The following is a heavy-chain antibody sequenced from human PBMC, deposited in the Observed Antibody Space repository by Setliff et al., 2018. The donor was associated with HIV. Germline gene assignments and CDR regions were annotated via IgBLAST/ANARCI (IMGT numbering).Heavy chain of an antibody. CDR2: MSGSGTTI. CDR1: GFTFSSFD. D-gene: IGHD3-22*01. Sequence: LRLSCAASGFTFSSFDMNWVRQAPGKGLDWVSYMSGSGTTIYYADSVKGRFTISRDNAKNSLYLQMDSLRAEDTAVYYCARGGSYYYDTSGFLDYWGPGTLVTVS. CDR3: ARGGSYYYDTSGFLDY. V-gene: IGHV3-48*03. J-gene: IGHJ4*02.